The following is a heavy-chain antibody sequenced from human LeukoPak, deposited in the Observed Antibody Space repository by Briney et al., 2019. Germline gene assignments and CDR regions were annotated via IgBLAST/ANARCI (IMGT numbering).Heavy chain of an antibody. Sequence: SQTLSLTCTVSGGSISSGGYYWSWIRQHPGKGLEWIGYIYYSGSTYYNPSLKSRVTISVDTSKNQFSLKLSSVTAADTAVYYCARVPVEPYYYYGMDVWGQGTTVTVSS. V-gene: IGHV4-31*03. J-gene: IGHJ6*02. D-gene: IGHD1-14*01. CDR1: GGSISSGGYY. CDR2: IYYSGST. CDR3: ARVPVEPYYYYGMDV.